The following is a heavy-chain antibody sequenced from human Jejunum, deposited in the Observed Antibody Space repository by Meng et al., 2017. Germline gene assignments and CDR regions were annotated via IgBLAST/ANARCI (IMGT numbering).Heavy chain of an antibody. Sequence: GESLKISCAASEFTFSDFPMNWVRQAPGKGLEWVSYISSGGRTIYYADSVKGRFTISRDNAKNSLFLQMNSLRADDTAVYYCARQFNYDYWSGSSSYYFDYWGQGTLVPVLL. CDR3: ARQFNYDYWSGSSSYYFDY. CDR1: EFTFSDFP. J-gene: IGHJ4*02. V-gene: IGHV3-48*03. CDR2: ISSGGRTI. D-gene: IGHD3-3*01.